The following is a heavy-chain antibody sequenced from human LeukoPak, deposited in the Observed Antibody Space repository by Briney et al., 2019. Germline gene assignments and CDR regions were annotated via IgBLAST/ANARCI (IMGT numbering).Heavy chain of an antibody. Sequence: GGSLRLSCAASGFTFSSYAMSWVRQAPGKGLEWVSAISGSGGSTYYADSVKGRFTISRDNSKNTLYLQMNSLRAEDMALYYCAKDIAHGYSYGYFDYWGQGTLVTVSS. CDR3: AKDIAHGYSYGYFDY. J-gene: IGHJ4*02. CDR1: GFTFSSYA. V-gene: IGHV3-23*01. CDR2: ISGSGGST. D-gene: IGHD5-18*01.